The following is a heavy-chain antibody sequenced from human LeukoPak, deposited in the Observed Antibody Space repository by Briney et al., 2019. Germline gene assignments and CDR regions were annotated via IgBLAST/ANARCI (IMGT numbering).Heavy chain of an antibody. Sequence: GGSLRLSCAASGFTFSSYAMHWVRQAPGKGLEWVAVIPYDGSNKYYADSVKGRFTISRDNSKNTLYLQMNSLRAEDTAVYYCARGRGSGSYYNSPGWFDPWGQGTLVTVSS. CDR3: ARGRGSGSYYNSPGWFDP. D-gene: IGHD3-10*01. CDR1: GFTFSSYA. J-gene: IGHJ5*02. CDR2: IPYDGSNK. V-gene: IGHV3-30-3*01.